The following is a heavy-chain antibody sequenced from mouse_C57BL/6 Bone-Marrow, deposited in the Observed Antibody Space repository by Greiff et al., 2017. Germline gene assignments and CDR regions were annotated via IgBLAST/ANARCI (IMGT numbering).Heavy chain of an antibody. CDR1: GYTFTDYN. D-gene: IGHD1-1*01. CDR3: ARCYYGSSYWYFDV. CDR2: INPNNGGT. J-gene: IGHJ1*03. V-gene: IGHV1-22*01. Sequence: VQLQQSGPELVKPGASVKMSCKASGYTFTDYNMHWVKQSHGKSLEWIGYINPNNGGTSYNQKFKGKATLTVNKSSSTAYMELRSLTSEDSAVYYCARCYYGSSYWYFDVWGTGTTVTVSS.